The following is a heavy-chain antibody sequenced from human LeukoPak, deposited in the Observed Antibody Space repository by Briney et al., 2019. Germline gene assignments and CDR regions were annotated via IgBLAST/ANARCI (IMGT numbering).Heavy chain of an antibody. V-gene: IGHV4-39*01. CDR1: GGSISSSSYY. CDR3: ARQFQGYCSSTSCYEGFWFDP. CDR2: IYYSGST. Sequence: SETLSLTCTVSGGSISSSSYYWGWIRQPPGKGLEWIGSIYYSGSTYYNPSLKSRVTISVDTSKNQFSLKLSSVTAADTAVYYCARQFQGYCSSTSCYEGFWFDPWGQGTLVTVSS. J-gene: IGHJ5*02. D-gene: IGHD2-2*01.